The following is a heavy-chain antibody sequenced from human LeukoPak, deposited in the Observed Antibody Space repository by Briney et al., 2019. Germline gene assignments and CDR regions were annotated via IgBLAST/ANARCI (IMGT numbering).Heavy chain of an antibody. CDR3: TRSDYSTYFNY. CDR1: GGSITDYY. CDR2: IYYNGAT. Sequence: SQTLSLTCTVSGGSITDYYWIWIRQPPGKGLEYIGYIYYNGATDYNPSLKSRVTISVDTSKNQFSLNLKSVTAADTAVYYCTRSDYSTYFNYWGPGTLVTVSS. J-gene: IGHJ4*02. V-gene: IGHV4-59*01. D-gene: IGHD2-15*01.